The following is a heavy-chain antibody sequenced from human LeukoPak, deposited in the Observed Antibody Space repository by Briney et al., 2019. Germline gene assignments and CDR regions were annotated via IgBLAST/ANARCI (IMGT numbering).Heavy chain of an antibody. J-gene: IGHJ4*02. CDR2: MNPKNGHT. CDR3: ARNLMYCSSTTCYLDY. V-gene: IGHV1-8*01. CDR1: GYTFTSYD. Sequence: ASVKVSCKASGYTFTSYDINWVRQATGQGVEGMGLMNPKNGHTVYAQKFQGRVTMTRDTSISTAYLELSSLRSEDTAVYYCARNLMYCSSTTCYLDYWGQGTLVTVSS. D-gene: IGHD2-2*01.